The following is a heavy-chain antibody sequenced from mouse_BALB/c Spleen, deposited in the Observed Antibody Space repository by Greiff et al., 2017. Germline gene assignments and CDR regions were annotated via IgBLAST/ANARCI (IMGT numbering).Heavy chain of an antibody. D-gene: IGHD2-4*01. CDR3: ARLGDYDGAEASWFAY. CDR1: GYTFTSYT. CDR2: INPSSGYT. Sequence: QVQLKESGAELARPGASVKMSCKASGYTFTSYTMHWVKQRPGQGLEWIGYINPSSGYTNYNQKFKDKATLTADKSSSTAYMQLSSLTSEDSAVYYCARLGDYDGAEASWFAYWGQGTLVTVSA. J-gene: IGHJ3*01. V-gene: IGHV1-4*01.